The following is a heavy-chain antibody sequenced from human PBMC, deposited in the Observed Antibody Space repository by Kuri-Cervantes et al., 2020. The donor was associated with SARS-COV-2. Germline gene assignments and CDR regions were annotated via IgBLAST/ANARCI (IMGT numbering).Heavy chain of an antibody. CDR3: AREGRGYAYFGY. Sequence: GGSLRLSCAASGFTFDDYGMSWVRQAPGKGLEWVANIKQDGSEKYYVDSVKGRFTISRDNAKNSLYLQMNSLRAEDTAVYYCAREGRGYAYFGYWGQGTLVTVSS. D-gene: IGHD5-12*01. CDR2: IKQDGSEK. CDR1: GFTFDDYG. V-gene: IGHV3-7*01. J-gene: IGHJ4*02.